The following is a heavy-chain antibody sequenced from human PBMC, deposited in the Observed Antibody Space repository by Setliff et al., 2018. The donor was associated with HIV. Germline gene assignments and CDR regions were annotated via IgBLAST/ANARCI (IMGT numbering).Heavy chain of an antibody. CDR1: GYSITNNNY. D-gene: IGHD3-16*01. V-gene: IGHV4-28*01. CDR3: ARRTLITGYDY. J-gene: IGHJ4*02. Sequence: SETLSLTCTVSGYSITNNNYWGWIRQPPGKGLEWIGYIYYSGTTYYNPSLKSRLTISVDTSKNQFSLKLSSVTAADTAVYYCARRTLITGYDYWGQGTLVTVSS. CDR2: IYYSGTT.